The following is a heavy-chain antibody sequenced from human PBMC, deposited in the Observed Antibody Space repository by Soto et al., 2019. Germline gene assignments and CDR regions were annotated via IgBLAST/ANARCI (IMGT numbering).Heavy chain of an antibody. CDR2: ISGSGGST. Sequence: GGSLRLSCAASGFTFSSYAMSWVRQAPGKGLEWVSAISGSGGSTHYADSVKGRFTISRDNSKNTLYLQMNSLRAEDTAVYYCAKDSSSWYLDYYYYMDVWGKGTTVTVSS. CDR3: AKDSSSWYLDYYYYMDV. D-gene: IGHD6-13*01. V-gene: IGHV3-23*01. CDR1: GFTFSSYA. J-gene: IGHJ6*03.